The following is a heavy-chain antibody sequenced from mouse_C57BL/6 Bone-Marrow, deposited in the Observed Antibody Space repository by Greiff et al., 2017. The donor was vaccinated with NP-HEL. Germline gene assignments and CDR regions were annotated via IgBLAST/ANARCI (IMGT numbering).Heavy chain of an antibody. V-gene: IGHV14-1*01. CDR1: GFNIKDYY. CDR2: IDPVDGDT. D-gene: IGHD2-9*01. CDR3: TTPYYGYPVFAY. J-gene: IGHJ3*01. Sequence: VQLKQSGAELVRPGASVKLSCTASGFNIKDYYMHWVKQRPEQGLEWIGRIDPVDGDTEYAPKFQGKATMTADTSSNTAYLQRSSLTSEDTAVYYCTTPYYGYPVFAYWGQGTLVTVSA.